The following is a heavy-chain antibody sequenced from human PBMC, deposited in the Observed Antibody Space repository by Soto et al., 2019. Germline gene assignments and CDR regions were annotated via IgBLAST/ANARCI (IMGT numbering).Heavy chain of an antibody. Sequence: SETLSLTCTVSGGSISSGDYYWSWIRQPPGKGLEWIGYIYYSGSTYYNPSLKSRVTISVDTSKNQFSLKLSSVTAADTAVYYCAREALEYCNNGVCYRGGDYWGQGTLVTVSS. CDR1: GGSISSGDYY. CDR2: IYYSGST. J-gene: IGHJ4*02. D-gene: IGHD2-8*01. CDR3: AREALEYCNNGVCYRGGDY. V-gene: IGHV4-30-4*01.